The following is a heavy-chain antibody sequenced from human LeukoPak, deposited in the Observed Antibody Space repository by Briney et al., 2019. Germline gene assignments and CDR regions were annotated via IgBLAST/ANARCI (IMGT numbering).Heavy chain of an antibody. CDR2: IYYSGST. CDR1: GGSISSSSYY. V-gene: IGHV4-39*07. Sequence: PSETLSLTCTVSGGSISSSSYYWGWIRQPPGKGLEWFGSIYYSGSTYYNPSLKSRGTISVDTSKNQFSLKLSSVTAADTAVYYCARAPRGIVVVTAKSPAYFDLWGRGTLVTVSS. CDR3: ARAPRGIVVVTAKSPAYFDL. D-gene: IGHD2-21*02. J-gene: IGHJ2*01.